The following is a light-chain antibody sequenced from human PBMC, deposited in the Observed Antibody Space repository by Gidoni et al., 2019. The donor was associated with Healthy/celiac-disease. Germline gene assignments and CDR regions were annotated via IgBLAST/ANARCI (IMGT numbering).Light chain of an antibody. Sequence: DIQMTQSPSSLSASVGDRVTITCRASQSISSYLNWYQQKPGKAPKLLIYAASSLQSGVPSRFSGSGSGADFTLTISSLQPEDFATYYCQQGYSTRLTFXGXTKVEIK. CDR3: QQGYSTRLT. CDR1: QSISSY. J-gene: IGKJ4*01. CDR2: AAS. V-gene: IGKV1-39*01.